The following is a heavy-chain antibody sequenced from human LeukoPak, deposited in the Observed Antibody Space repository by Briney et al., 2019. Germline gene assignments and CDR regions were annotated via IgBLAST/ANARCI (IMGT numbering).Heavy chain of an antibody. CDR2: INPNSGGT. CDR3: ARQQGIQYLNFDY. Sequence: ASVKVSCKASGYTFTGYYMHWVRQAPGQGLEWMGWINPNSGGTNYAQKFQGRVTMTRDTSTSTVYLDLTSLGFDDTAVYYCARQQGIQYLNFDYWGQGALVAVSS. V-gene: IGHV1-2*02. J-gene: IGHJ4*02. D-gene: IGHD2-8*01. CDR1: GYTFTGYY.